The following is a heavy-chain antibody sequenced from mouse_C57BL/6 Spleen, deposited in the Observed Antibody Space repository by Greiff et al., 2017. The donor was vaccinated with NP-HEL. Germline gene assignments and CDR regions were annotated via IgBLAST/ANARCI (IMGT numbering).Heavy chain of an antibody. J-gene: IGHJ3*01. Sequence: VQLQQSGPELVKPGASVKISCKASGYAFSSSWMNWVKQRPGKGLEWIGRIYPGDGDTNYNGKFKGNAKLTADKSYSTAYMQLSSLTSEYSAVYFCAIHGGDAWFAYWGQGTLVTVSA. CDR3: AIHGGDAWFAY. CDR1: GYAFSSSW. CDR2: IYPGDGDT. D-gene: IGHD3-3*01. V-gene: IGHV1-82*01.